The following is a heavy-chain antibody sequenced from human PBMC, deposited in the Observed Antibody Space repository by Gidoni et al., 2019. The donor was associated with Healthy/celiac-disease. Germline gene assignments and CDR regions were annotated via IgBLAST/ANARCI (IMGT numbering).Heavy chain of an antibody. D-gene: IGHD1-26*01. J-gene: IGHJ5*02. CDR2: A. Sequence: ANYAQKFQGRVTITADKSTSTAYMELSSLRSEDTAVYYCARDRVGAQSWFDPWGQGTLVTVSS. V-gene: IGHV1-69*06. CDR3: ARDRVGAQSWFDP.